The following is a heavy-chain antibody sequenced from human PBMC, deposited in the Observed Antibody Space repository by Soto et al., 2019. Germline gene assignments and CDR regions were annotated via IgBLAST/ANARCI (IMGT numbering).Heavy chain of an antibody. Sequence: ASVKVSCKASGYTFTSYGISWVRQAPGQGLEWMGWISAYNGNTNYAQKLQGRVTMTTDTSTSTAYMELRSLRSDDTAVYYCAKVFGKKSGSYIRPYYGMAVWAQAPPVTVS. J-gene: IGHJ6*02. CDR2: ISAYNGNT. CDR1: GYTFTSYG. D-gene: IGHD1-26*01. CDR3: AKVFGKKSGSYIRPYYGMAV. V-gene: IGHV1-18*01.